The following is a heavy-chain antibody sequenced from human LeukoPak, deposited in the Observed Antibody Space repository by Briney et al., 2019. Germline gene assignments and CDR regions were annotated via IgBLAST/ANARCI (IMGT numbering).Heavy chain of an antibody. CDR2: ISTSGSTI. J-gene: IGHJ4*02. D-gene: IGHD1-26*01. CDR1: GFTFSSYE. CDR3: ARDPLGGTEFDY. V-gene: IGHV3-48*03. Sequence: GGSLRLSCAASGFTFSSYEMNWVRQAPGKGLEWASYISTSGSTIYYADSVKGRFTISRDNAKNSLYLQMNSLRAEDTAVYYCARDPLGGTEFDYWGQGTLVTVSS.